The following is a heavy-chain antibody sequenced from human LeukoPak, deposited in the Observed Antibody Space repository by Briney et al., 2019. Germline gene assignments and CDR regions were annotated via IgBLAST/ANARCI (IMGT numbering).Heavy chain of an antibody. V-gene: IGHV4-34*01. CDR2: INHSGST. Sequence: PSETLSLTCAVYGRSFSGYYWSWIRQPPGKGLEWIGEINHSGSTNYNPSLKSRVTISVDTSKNQFSLKLSSVTAADTAVYYCARGHASYSYGFRYWGQGTLVTVSS. CDR3: ARGHASYSYGFRY. D-gene: IGHD5-18*01. CDR1: GRSFSGYY. J-gene: IGHJ4*02.